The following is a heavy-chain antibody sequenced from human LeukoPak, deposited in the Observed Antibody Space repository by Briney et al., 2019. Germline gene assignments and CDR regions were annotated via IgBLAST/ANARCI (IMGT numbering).Heavy chain of an antibody. D-gene: IGHD5-18*01. J-gene: IGHJ4*02. CDR1: GGSISSSSYY. Sequence: SETLSLTCTGSGGSISSSSYYWGWIRQPPGKGLEWIGSIYHSRNTYYNLSLKSRVTISVVTSKNHLSVKLTSVTAAAAASYSCARVTASGYSYGFDYWGQGTLVTVSS. CDR2: IYHSRNT. CDR3: ARVTASGYSYGFDY. V-gene: IGHV4-39*07.